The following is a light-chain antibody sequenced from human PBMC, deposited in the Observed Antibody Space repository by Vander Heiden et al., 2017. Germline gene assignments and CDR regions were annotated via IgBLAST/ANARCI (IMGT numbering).Light chain of an antibody. J-gene: IGKJ3*01. V-gene: IGKV4-1*01. CDR1: QSVLYSSNNKNY. Sequence: DIGMTQSPDSLAVSLGERATINCKSSQSVLYSSNNKNYLACYQQKPGQPPKLLIYWASTRESGVPDRFSGSGSGTDFTLTISSLQAEDVAVYYCQQYYSTPLTFGPGTKVDIK. CDR2: WAS. CDR3: QQYYSTPLT.